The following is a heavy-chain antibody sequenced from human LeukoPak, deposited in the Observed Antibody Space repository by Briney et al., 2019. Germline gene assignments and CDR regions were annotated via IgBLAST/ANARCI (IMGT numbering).Heavy chain of an antibody. CDR3: AREFPMSRLGIAAAGSKTDYYYYGMDV. Sequence: AGSLRLSCAASGFTVSSNYTSWLRKAPGKGLVGGSVIYSGDSTYYADSANGRITISRDNSKNTLYLQMHSLRAEDTAVYYCAREFPMSRLGIAAAGSKTDYYYYGMDVWSQGTTVTVSS. V-gene: IGHV3-66*01. CDR1: GFTVSSNY. D-gene: IGHD6-13*01. J-gene: IGHJ6*02. CDR2: IYSGDST.